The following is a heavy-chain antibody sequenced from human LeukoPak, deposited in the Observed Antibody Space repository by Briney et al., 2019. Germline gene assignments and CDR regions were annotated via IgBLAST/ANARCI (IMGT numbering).Heavy chain of an antibody. CDR2: VARDGGAK. D-gene: IGHD6-19*01. CDR1: GFSFSNHG. J-gene: IGHJ4*02. V-gene: IGHV3-30*03. CDR3: AREATWGQWYFDH. Sequence: GTSPRLSCVASGFSFSNHGMHWVRQAPGKGLEWVSVVARDGGAKFYADSVRGRFTLSRDNSKNMFFLQMNFLTVEDTAIYYCAREATWGQWYFDHWGQGTPVIVSS.